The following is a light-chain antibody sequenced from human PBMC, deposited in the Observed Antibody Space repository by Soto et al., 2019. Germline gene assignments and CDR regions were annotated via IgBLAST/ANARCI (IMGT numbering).Light chain of an antibody. V-gene: IGKV3-20*01. J-gene: IGKJ1*01. CDR3: QQYGSSRTWT. CDR1: QSVWRRY. Sequence: NGVTQSPRTLSLFSGERGTPFWRASQSVWRRYLAWEPQKAGPAPRPLIYGASSRATGIPDRFSGSGSGTDFTLTISRLEPEDFAVYYCQQYGSSRTWTFGQGTKVEIK. CDR2: GAS.